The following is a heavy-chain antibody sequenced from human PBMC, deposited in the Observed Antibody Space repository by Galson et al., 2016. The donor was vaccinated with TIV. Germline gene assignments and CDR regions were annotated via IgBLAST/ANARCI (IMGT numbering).Heavy chain of an antibody. Sequence: SVKVSCKASGGTFSAYAINWVRQAPGQGLEWMGGIIPIFGTPNYAQKFQGRVTITTDESTNTAYMELSSLRSDGTAVYYCARFHTYYYYDMGVWGKGTTVTVSS. CDR3: ARFHTYYYYDMGV. V-gene: IGHV1-69*05. J-gene: IGHJ6*03. CDR1: GGTFSAYA. CDR2: IIPIFGTP.